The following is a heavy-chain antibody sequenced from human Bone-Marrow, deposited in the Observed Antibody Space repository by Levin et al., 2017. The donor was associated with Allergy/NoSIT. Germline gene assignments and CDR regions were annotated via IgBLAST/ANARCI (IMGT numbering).Heavy chain of an antibody. CDR3: ARSLFPEYSSSSVIGGYFDY. D-gene: IGHD6-6*01. Sequence: SGPTLVKPTQTLTLTCTFSGFSLSTSGMCVSWIRQPPGKALEWLALIDWDDDKYYSTSLKTRLTISKDTSKNQVVLTMTNMDPVDTATYYCARSLFPEYSSSSVIGGYFDYWGQGTLVTVSS. J-gene: IGHJ4*02. CDR1: GFSLSTSGMC. CDR2: IDWDDDK. V-gene: IGHV2-70*01.